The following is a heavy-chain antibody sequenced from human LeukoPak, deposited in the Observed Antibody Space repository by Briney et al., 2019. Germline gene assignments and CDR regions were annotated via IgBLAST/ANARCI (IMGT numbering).Heavy chain of an antibody. CDR2: IYYSGST. J-gene: IGHJ6*03. CDR1: GGSISIYY. Sequence: NPSETLSLTCTVSGGSISIYYWSWIRQPPGKGLEWIGYIYYSGSTNYNPSLKSRVTISVDTSKNQFSLKLSSVTAADTAVYYCAITRDGLRDYYYYMDVWGKGTTVTVSS. D-gene: IGHD5-24*01. CDR3: AITRDGLRDYYYYMDV. V-gene: IGHV4-59*08.